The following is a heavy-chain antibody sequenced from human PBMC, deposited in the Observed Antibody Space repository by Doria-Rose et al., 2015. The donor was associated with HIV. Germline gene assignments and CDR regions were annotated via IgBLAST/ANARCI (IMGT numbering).Heavy chain of an antibody. V-gene: IGHV3-7*01. CDR3: ARVRYSNYYDY. CDR1: GFTFSSYW. J-gene: IGHJ4*02. CDR2: IKQDGSEE. Sequence: VQLVESGGGLVQPGGSLRLSCAASGFTFSSYWISWVRQAPGKGLEWVANIKQDGSEEYYVDSVKGRFTISRDNAKNSLYLQMNSLRAEGTAVYYCARVRYSNYYDYWGQGTLVTVSS. D-gene: IGHD4-4*01.